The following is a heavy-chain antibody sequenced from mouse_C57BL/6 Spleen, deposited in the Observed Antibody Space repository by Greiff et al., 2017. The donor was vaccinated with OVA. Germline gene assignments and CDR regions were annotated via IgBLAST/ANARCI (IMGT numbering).Heavy chain of an antibody. CDR3: ARSAYDGYFPWFAY. CDR1: GYTFTSYW. D-gene: IGHD2-3*01. Sequence: QVQLQQSGTELVKPGASVKLSCKASGYTFTSYWMHWVKQRPGQGLEWIGNINPSNGGTNYNEQFKSKATLTVDKSSSTAYMQLSSLTSEDSAVYYCARSAYDGYFPWFAYWGQGTLVTVSA. CDR2: INPSNGGT. V-gene: IGHV1-53*01. J-gene: IGHJ3*01.